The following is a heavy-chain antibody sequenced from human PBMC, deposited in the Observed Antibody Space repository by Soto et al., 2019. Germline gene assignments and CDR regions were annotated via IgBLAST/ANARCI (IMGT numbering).Heavy chain of an antibody. CDR2: IYSGGST. CDR1: GGFVNSDTHS. Sequence: NPSETLSLTCTVSGGFVNSDTHSWSWIRQTPGKRLEWIGFIYSGGSTKNPSLRSRVTMSVDTSKNQFSLKLRSVIVADTAVYHCAGFVSSCSATTCSTRADVWGQGITVTVSS. J-gene: IGHJ6*02. CDR3: AGFVSSCSATTCSTRADV. V-gene: IGHV4-61*01. D-gene: IGHD2-2*01.